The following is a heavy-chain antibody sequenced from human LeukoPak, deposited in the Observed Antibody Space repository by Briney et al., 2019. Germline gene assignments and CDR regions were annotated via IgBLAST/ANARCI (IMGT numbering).Heavy chain of an antibody. CDR2: IHPGGST. CDR1: GGSLRADF. V-gene: IGHV4-34*01. D-gene: IGHD1-14*01. Sequence: SETLSLTCADYGGSLRADFWSWIRQPPGKGLEWIGDIHPGGSTKYNPSLESRVTISVDTSKNQFSLRLTSVTAADTAVYYCARAPDRIRFDPWGQGALVTVSS. J-gene: IGHJ5*02. CDR3: ARAPDRIRFDP.